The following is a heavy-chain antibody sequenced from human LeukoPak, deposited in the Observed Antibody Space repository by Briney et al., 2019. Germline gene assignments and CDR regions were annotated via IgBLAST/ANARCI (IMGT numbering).Heavy chain of an antibody. CDR1: GGSISSYY. Sequence: SGTLSLTCTVSGGSISSYYWSWIRQPAGKGLEWIGRIYTSGSTNYNPSLKSRVTISVDTSKNQFSLKLTSVTAADTAVYYCARHGRDVLRFLEWFGGFEFWGQGTLVTVSS. V-gene: IGHV4-4*07. J-gene: IGHJ4*02. CDR2: IYTSGST. CDR3: ARHGRDVLRFLEWFGGFEF. D-gene: IGHD3-3*01.